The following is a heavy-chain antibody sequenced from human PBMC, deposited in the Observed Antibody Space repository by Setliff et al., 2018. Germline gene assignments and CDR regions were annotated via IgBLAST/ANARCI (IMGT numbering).Heavy chain of an antibody. CDR1: GYTFSSYW. CDR2: IKQDGTGM. J-gene: IGHJ4*02. D-gene: IGHD1-1*01. CDR3: AGGSGCLITN. V-gene: IGHV3-7*03. Sequence: PGGSLRLSCAASGYTFSSYWMNWVRQAPGKGLEWGANIKQDGTGMYYLDSVKGRFTISRDNEKNSLFLLMNSLRAEDTAVYYCAGGSGCLITNWGQGTLVTVSS.